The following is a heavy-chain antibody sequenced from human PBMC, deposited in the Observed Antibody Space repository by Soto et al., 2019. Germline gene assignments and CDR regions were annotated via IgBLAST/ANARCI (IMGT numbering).Heavy chain of an antibody. CDR1: GFTFSSYA. J-gene: IGHJ6*02. CDR2: ISYDGSNK. Sequence: QVQLVESGGGVVQPGRSLRLSCAASGFTFSSYAMHWVRQAPGKGLEWVAVISYDGSNKYYADSVKGRFTISRDNSKNTLYLQMNSLRAEDTAVYYCARGVGVPPLAYGMDVWGQGTTVTVS. CDR3: ARGVGVPPLAYGMDV. D-gene: IGHD2-15*01. V-gene: IGHV3-30-3*01.